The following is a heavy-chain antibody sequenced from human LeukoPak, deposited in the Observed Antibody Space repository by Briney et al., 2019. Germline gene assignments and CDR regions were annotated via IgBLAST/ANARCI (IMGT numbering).Heavy chain of an antibody. CDR3: ASGTTYYYGSGRGYYMDV. D-gene: IGHD3-10*01. Sequence: ASVKVSCKASGGTFSSYAISWVRQAPGQGLEWMGRIIPILGIANYAQKFQGRVTITTDESTSTAYMELSSLRSEDTAVYYCASGTTYYYGSGRGYYMDVWGKGTTVTVSS. J-gene: IGHJ6*03. V-gene: IGHV1-69*04. CDR2: IIPILGIA. CDR1: GGTFSSYA.